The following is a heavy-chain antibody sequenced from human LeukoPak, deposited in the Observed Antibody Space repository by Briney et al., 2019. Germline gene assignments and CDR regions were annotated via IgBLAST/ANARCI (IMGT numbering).Heavy chain of an antibody. CDR1: GYTFTGYY. D-gene: IGHD1-26*01. J-gene: IGHJ4*02. CDR3: ARGNIVGATLDFDY. V-gene: IGHV1-2*02. CDR2: INPNSGGT. Sequence: ASVKVSCKASGYTFTGYYMHWVRQAPGQGLEWMGWINPNSGGTNYAQKFQGRVTMTRDTSISTAYMELSRLRSDDTAVYYCARGNIVGATLDFDYWGQGTLVTVSS.